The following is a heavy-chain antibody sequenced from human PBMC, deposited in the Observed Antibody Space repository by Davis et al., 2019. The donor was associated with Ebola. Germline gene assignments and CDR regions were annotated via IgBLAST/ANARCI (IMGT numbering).Heavy chain of an antibody. CDR2: IRSKANSYAT. D-gene: IGHD6-19*01. Sequence: AASVKVSCKASGYTFTSYAMHWVRQASGKGLEWVGRIRSKANSYATAYAASVKGRFTISRDDSKNTAYLQMNSLKTEDTAVYYCTSSGWYFNNWYFDLWGRGTLVTVSS. J-gene: IGHJ2*01. CDR3: TSSGWYFNNWYFDL. CDR1: GYTFTSYA. V-gene: IGHV3-73*01.